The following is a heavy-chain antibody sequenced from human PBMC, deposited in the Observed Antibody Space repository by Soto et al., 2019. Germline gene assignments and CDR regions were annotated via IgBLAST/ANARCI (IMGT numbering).Heavy chain of an antibody. CDR3: ARRGKSGSYSAY. J-gene: IGHJ4*02. V-gene: IGHV1-18*01. Sequence: QVQLVQSGAEVKKPGASVKVSCKASGYIFPSYGINWVRQAPGQGLEWMGWISAYNGDTYYAQKFQGRVTMTTDTSPSTAYMELRSLTSDDTAVYYCARRGKSGSYSAYWGQGTLVTVS. CDR1: GYIFPSYG. CDR2: ISAYNGDT. D-gene: IGHD1-26*01.